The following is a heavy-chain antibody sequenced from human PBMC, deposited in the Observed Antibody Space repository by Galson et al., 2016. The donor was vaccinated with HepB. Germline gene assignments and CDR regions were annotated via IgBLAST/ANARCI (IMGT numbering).Heavy chain of an antibody. J-gene: IGHJ5*02. Sequence: SETLSLTCTVSGGSISSYYWTWIRQPPGKGLEWIGYIYYSGSTNYNPSLKSRVTISVDTSKNQFSLKLSSATAADTAVYYCARRRNYYDSSGYYHDWFDPWGQGTLLTVSS. CDR3: ARRRNYYDSSGYYHDWFDP. CDR1: GGSISSYY. D-gene: IGHD3-22*01. CDR2: IYYSGST. V-gene: IGHV4-59*08.